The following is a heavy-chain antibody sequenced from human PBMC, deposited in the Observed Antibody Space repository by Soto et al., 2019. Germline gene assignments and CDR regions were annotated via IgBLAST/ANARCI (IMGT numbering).Heavy chain of an antibody. J-gene: IGHJ5*02. CDR2: IYSGDST. D-gene: IGHD6-19*01. V-gene: IGHV3-66*01. CDR1: GFTVSSIY. Sequence: GGSLRLSCAASGFTVSSIYMSWVRQAPGKGLEWVSVIYSGDSTYYADSVKGRFTISRDNSKNTLYLQMNSLRAEDTAVYYCAKDPDSSGLGPWGQGTLVTVSS. CDR3: AKDPDSSGLGP.